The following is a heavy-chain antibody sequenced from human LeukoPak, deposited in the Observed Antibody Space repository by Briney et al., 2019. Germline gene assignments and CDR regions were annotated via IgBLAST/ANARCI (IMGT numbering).Heavy chain of an antibody. J-gene: IGHJ5*02. CDR1: GGSMSSYY. D-gene: IGHD3-10*01. CDR3: AKLGNYYGSGSYPFDP. Sequence: PSETLSLTCTVSGGSMSSYYWSWIRQPPGKGLEWVGYIYYSGTTSYNPSLKSRVTISVDTSKTHFSLRLSSVTAADTAVYYCAKLGNYYGSGSYPFDPWGQGTLVTVSS. V-gene: IGHV4-59*08. CDR2: IYYSGTT.